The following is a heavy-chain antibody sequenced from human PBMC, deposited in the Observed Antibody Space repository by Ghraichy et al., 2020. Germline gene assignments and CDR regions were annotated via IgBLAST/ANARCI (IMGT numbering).Heavy chain of an antibody. D-gene: IGHD6-13*01. CDR3: ANGGTYSWSRSFDY. J-gene: IGHJ4*02. Sequence: GGSLRLSCAASGFTFSSYGMNWVRQAPGKGLEWVSAISGSGGSTYYADSVKGRFTISRDNSKNTLYLQMNSLRAEDTAVYYCANGGTYSWSRSFDYWGQGTLVTVSS. CDR1: GFTFSSYG. V-gene: IGHV3-23*01. CDR2: ISGSGGST.